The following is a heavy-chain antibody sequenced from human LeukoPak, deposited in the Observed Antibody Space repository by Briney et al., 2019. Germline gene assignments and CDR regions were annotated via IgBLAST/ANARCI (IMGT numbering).Heavy chain of an antibody. D-gene: IGHD5-12*01. V-gene: IGHV5-51*01. CDR3: ARQYSGYDYTPFDY. J-gene: IGHJ4*02. CDR1: GYSFTNHW. CDR2: IYPGDSDT. Sequence: GESLKISCMGSGYSFTNHWIGWVRQMPGKGLEWMGIIYPGDSDTRYSPSFQGQVTISVDKSISTAYLQWSSLKASDTAMYYCARQYSGYDYTPFDYWGQGTLVTVSS.